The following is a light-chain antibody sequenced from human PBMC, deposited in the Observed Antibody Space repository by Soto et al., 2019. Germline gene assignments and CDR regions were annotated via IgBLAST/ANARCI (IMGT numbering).Light chain of an antibody. CDR2: DAS. CDR3: HQYNNWPWT. V-gene: IGKV3-11*01. J-gene: IGKJ1*01. CDR1: QSVSSF. Sequence: ETGLTKFPATLSWSPGEGATLSWGGSQSVSSFLAWYQQKPGQAPRLLIFDASNRATGIPVRLSGSGSETEFTITIRSMKSEDFALYYCHQYNNWPWTFGQGTKVDIK.